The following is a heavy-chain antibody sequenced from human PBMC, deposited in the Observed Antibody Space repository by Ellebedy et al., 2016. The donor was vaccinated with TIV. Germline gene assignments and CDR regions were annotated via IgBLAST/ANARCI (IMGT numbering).Heavy chain of an antibody. J-gene: IGHJ4*02. CDR3: ARTPGPFLEWLLIDY. D-gene: IGHD3-3*01. CDR1: GYTFTSYG. Sequence: ASVKVSCKASGYTFTSYGISWVRQAPGQGLEWMGWISAYNGNTNYAQKLQGRVTMTTDTSTSTAYMELRSLRSDDTAVYYCARTPGPFLEWLLIDYWGQGTLVTVSS. V-gene: IGHV1-18*01. CDR2: ISAYNGNT.